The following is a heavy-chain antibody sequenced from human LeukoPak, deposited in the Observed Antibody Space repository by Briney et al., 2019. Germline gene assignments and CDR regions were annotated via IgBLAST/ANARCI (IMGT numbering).Heavy chain of an antibody. CDR2: IYYSGST. J-gene: IGHJ3*02. V-gene: IGHV4-31*03. D-gene: IGHD2-8*01. CDR3: ARSIVLPAFDI. CDR1: GGSISSGGYY. Sequence: PSQTLSLTCTFSGGSISSGGYYWSWIRQHPGKGLEWIGYIYYSGSTYYNPSLKSRVTISVDTSKNQFSLKLSSVTAADTAVYYCARSIVLPAFDIWGQGTMVTVSS.